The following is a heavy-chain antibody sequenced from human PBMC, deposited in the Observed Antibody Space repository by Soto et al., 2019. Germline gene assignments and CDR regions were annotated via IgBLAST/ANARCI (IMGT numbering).Heavy chain of an antibody. D-gene: IGHD3-22*01. V-gene: IGHV3-7*01. J-gene: IGHJ4*02. CDR1: GLIISPYW. Sequence: PGGSLRLSCAASGLIISPYWMSWVRQAPGKGLEWVANIKSDGSERYYVDSVKGRFTVSRDNAKNSLYLQMNSLRVEDTAVYYCAGETYYYDRSGSLRFGYWGQGALVTVSS. CDR3: AGETYYYDRSGSLRFGY. CDR2: IKSDGSER.